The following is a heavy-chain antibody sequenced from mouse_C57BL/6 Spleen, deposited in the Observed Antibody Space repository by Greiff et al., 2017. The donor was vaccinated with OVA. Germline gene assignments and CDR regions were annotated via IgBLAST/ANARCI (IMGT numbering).Heavy chain of an antibody. J-gene: IGHJ1*03. D-gene: IGHD1-1*02. Sequence: VQLQQSVAELVRPGASVKLSCTASGFTITNTYMHWVKQTPEQGLEWIGRIDPANGGTKYAPKFQGKATMTADKSSNTAYLQLSSLTSEDTAVYYCARAGDGYGDWYFDVWGTGTTVTVSS. CDR1: GFTITNTY. V-gene: IGHV14-3*01. CDR2: IDPANGGT. CDR3: ARAGDGYGDWYFDV.